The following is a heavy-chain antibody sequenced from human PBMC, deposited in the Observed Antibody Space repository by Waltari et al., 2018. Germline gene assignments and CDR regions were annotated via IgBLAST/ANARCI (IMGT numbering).Heavy chain of an antibody. Sequence: QVQLQQWGAGLLKPSEPLSLTCAVYGGSFSGYYWSWIRQPPGKGLEWIGEINHSGSTNYNPSLKSRVTISVDTSKNQFSLKLSSVTAADTAVYYCARSTPATAIGNWGQGTLVTVSS. CDR3: ARSTPATAIGN. J-gene: IGHJ4*02. D-gene: IGHD2-2*02. CDR1: GGSFSGYY. CDR2: INHSGST. V-gene: IGHV4-34*01.